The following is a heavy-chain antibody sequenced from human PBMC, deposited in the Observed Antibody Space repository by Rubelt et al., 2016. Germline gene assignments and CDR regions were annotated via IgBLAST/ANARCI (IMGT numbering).Heavy chain of an antibody. CDR3: ASRGRYYGSGSYPPRTGVVDY. J-gene: IGHJ4*02. CDR1: GGSFSGYY. V-gene: IGHV4-34*01. CDR2: INHSGSS. D-gene: IGHD3-10*01. Sequence: QVQLQQWGAGLLKPSETLSLTCAVYGGSFSGYYWSWIRQPPGKGLEWIGEINHSGSSNYNQSLKSRVTISVETSKNQFSLKLSAVTAADTAVYYCASRGRYYGSGSYPPRTGVVDYWGQGTLVTVSS.